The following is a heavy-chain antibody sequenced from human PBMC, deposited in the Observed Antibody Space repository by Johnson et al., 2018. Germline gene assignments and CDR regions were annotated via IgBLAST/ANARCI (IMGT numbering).Heavy chain of an antibody. CDR2: ISYDGSNK. Sequence: VQLVQSGGGVVQPGRSLRLSCAASGFTFSDYGMHWVRQAPGKGLEWVAVISYDGSNKYYGDSVKGRFTISRDNSKNTLYLQMNSLRAEETAVYYCAKDGPYDILTGYCDYWGQGTLVTVSS. V-gene: IGHV3-30*18. D-gene: IGHD3-9*01. J-gene: IGHJ4*02. CDR1: GFTFSDYG. CDR3: AKDGPYDILTGYCDY.